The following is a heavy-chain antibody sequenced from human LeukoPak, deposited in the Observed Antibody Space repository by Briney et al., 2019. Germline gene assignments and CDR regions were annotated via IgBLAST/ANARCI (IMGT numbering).Heavy chain of an antibody. CDR1: GYAFTTYG. J-gene: IGHJ4*02. Sequence: GASVKVSCKASGYAFTTYGISWVRQAPGQGLEWMGWISTYDGNTNYAQKLQGRVTMTTHTYTSTAYMELRSLRSDDTAVYYCARDFITGTTVLDYWLQGTLVTVSS. CDR2: ISTYDGNT. CDR3: ARDFITGTTVLDY. V-gene: IGHV1-18*01. D-gene: IGHD1-7*01.